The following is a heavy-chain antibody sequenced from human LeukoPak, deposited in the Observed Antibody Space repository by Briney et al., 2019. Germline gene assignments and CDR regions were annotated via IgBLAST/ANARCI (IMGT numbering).Heavy chain of an antibody. D-gene: IGHD2/OR15-2a*01. CDR2: IYHSGST. Sequence: PSETLSLTCTVSGYSISSGYYWGWIRQPPGKGLEWIGSIYHSGSTYYNPSLKSRVTISVDTSKNQSSLKLSSVTAADTAVYYCARRSTTVDYWGQGTLVTVSS. CDR1: GYSISSGYY. J-gene: IGHJ4*02. CDR3: ARRSTTVDY. V-gene: IGHV4-38-2*02.